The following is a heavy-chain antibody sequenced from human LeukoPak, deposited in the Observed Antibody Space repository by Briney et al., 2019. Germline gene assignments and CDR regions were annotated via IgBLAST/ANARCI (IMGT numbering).Heavy chain of an antibody. D-gene: IGHD2-15*01. V-gene: IGHV1-18*04. CDR1: GPGFSSFV. J-gene: IGHJ5*02. CDR2: ISPYTGHT. Sequence: GASVKVSCKTYGPGFSSFVIAWVRQAAGQGLEWLGWISPYTGHTNYAPKFRGRVTMTTDTPTRTVYMDLRSLRSDDTAVYYCARARYFYSYFDPWGQGTLVTVSS. CDR3: ARARYFYSYFDP.